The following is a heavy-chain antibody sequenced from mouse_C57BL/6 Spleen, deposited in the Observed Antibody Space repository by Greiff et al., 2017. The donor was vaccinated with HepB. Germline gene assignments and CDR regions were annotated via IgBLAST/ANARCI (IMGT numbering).Heavy chain of an antibody. J-gene: IGHJ4*01. V-gene: IGHV5-4*03. CDR3: AKTAQATDYAMDY. D-gene: IGHD3-2*02. CDR2: ISDGGSYT. CDR1: GFTFSSYA. Sequence: DVMLVESGGGLVKPGGSLKLSCAASGFTFSSYAMSWVRQTPEKRLEWVATISDGGSYTYYPDNVKGRFTISRDNAKNNLYLQMSHLKSEDTAMYYCAKTAQATDYAMDYWGQGTSVTVSS.